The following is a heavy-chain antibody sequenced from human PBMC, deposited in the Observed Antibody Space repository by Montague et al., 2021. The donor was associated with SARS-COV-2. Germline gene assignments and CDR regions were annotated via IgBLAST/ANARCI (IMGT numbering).Heavy chain of an antibody. Sequence: SETLSLTCAVYGGSFSGHYWNWIRQPPGKVLEWIGEINHSGSTNNNPSLKSQVTMSVDTSKNQFSLKLSSVTAADTAVYYCARGARQGYGFRLGSFDYWGQGTLVTVSS. J-gene: IGHJ4*02. CDR3: ARGARQGYGFRLGSFDY. V-gene: IGHV4-34*01. CDR1: GGSFSGHY. CDR2: INHSGST. D-gene: IGHD3-10*01.